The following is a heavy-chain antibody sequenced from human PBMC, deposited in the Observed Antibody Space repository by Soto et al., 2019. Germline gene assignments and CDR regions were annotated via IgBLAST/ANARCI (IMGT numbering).Heavy chain of an antibody. J-gene: IGHJ4*02. CDR3: ARGWETVGTTTPFAY. CDR2: IIPLFGTP. V-gene: IGHV1-69*06. Sequence: QVQLVQSGAEVKKPGSSVKVSCKACGGTFSNYAINWVRQAPGQGLEWMGGIIPLFGTPNYAQKFQGRVTFTAHKSTSTAYMELRSLRSDDTAVYYCARGWETVGTTTPFAYWGQGTLVTVSS. D-gene: IGHD1-26*01. CDR1: GGTFSNYA.